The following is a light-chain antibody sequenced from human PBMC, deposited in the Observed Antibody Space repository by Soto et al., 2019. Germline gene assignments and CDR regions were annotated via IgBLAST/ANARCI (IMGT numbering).Light chain of an antibody. CDR2: DAS. V-gene: IGKV3-11*01. J-gene: IGKJ2*01. CDR1: QSVSNS. Sequence: EIVLTQSPATLSLSPGERATLSCRASQSVSNSLVWFQQKPGQAPRLLIYDASNRATDIPARFSGSGSGTDFTLTISSLEPEDLVVYYCQQRRNWPRTFGQGTKLEIK. CDR3: QQRRNWPRT.